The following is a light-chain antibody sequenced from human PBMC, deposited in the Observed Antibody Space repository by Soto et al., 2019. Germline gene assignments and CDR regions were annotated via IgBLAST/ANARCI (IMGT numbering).Light chain of an antibody. Sequence: EIVMTQSPATLSLSPVERATLSCRASQSVSSYLAWYQQKPGQAPRLLIYGASSRATGIPDRFSGSGSGTDFTLTISRLEPEDFAVYYCQQYGSSPPRFTCGPGTKGDIK. J-gene: IGKJ3*01. CDR2: GAS. CDR1: QSVSSY. CDR3: QQYGSSPPRFT. V-gene: IGKV3-20*01.